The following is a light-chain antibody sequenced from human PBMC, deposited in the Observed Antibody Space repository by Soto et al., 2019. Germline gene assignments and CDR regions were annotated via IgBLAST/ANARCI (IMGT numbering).Light chain of an antibody. CDR1: QTINNW. Sequence: DIQMTQSPSTLPASVGDRVTITCRASQTINNWLAWYQQKPGKAPKLLIYKTSTLQSGVPSRFSGSGSGTEFALTISCLQPDDFATYYCQQYSTYSVYSFDQGTKVEIK. CDR3: QQYSTYSVYS. J-gene: IGKJ2*01. V-gene: IGKV1-5*03. CDR2: KTS.